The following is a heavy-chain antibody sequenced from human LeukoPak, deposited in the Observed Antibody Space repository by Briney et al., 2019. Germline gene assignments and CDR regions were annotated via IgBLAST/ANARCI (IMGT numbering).Heavy chain of an antibody. Sequence: PGGSLRLSCAASGFTFSSYWMSWVRQAPGKGLEWVTNIKQDGSEKYYVDSVKGRFTISRDNAKNSLYLQMNSLRAEDTAVYYCASYSSSWYYFDYWGQGTLVTVSS. V-gene: IGHV3-7*01. CDR3: ASYSSSWYYFDY. CDR2: IKQDGSEK. CDR1: GFTFSSYW. D-gene: IGHD6-13*01. J-gene: IGHJ4*02.